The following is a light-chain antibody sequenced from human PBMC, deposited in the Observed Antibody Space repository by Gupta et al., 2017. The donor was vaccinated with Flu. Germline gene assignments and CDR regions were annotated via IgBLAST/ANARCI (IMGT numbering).Light chain of an antibody. CDR2: AAS. J-gene: IGKJ1*01. V-gene: IGKV1-39*01. CDR3: QQSDSNPMWT. Sequence: IRSYLNWYKQKPGKAPKLLIYAASSWQSGVPSRFSGSGYGTDFTLTISSRQQEDFATYYCQQSDSNPMWTFGQGTKVEIK. CDR1: IRSY.